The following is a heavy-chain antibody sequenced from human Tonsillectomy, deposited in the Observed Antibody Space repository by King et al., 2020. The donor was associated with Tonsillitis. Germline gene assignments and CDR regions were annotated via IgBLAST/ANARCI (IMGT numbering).Heavy chain of an antibody. J-gene: IGHJ4*02. CDR3: AGRAGRGSSGYYSDY. V-gene: IGHV5-51*01. D-gene: IGHD3-22*01. CDR2: VYPGDSDT. CDR1: GYAFTTYW. Sequence: VQLVESGAEVKKPGESLKISCKGSGYAFTTYWIGWVRQMPGKGLEWMAIVYPGDSDTKYSPSFQDQLTISADKSITTAYLQWSSLKASDTAMYYCAGRAGRGSSGYYSDYWGQGTLVTVSS.